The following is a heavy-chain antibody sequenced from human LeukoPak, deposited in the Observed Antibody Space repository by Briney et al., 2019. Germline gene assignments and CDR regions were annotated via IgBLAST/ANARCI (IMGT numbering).Heavy chain of an antibody. Sequence: GGSLRLSCAASGFTFSSYAMSWVRQAPGKWLEWVSAISGSGSSTYYADSVKGRFTISRDNSKNTLYLQMNSLRAEDTAVYYCAKTYYYGSYQYMDVWGKGTTVTVSS. CDR1: GFTFSSYA. CDR2: ISGSGSST. D-gene: IGHD3-10*01. J-gene: IGHJ6*03. CDR3: AKTYYYGSYQYMDV. V-gene: IGHV3-23*01.